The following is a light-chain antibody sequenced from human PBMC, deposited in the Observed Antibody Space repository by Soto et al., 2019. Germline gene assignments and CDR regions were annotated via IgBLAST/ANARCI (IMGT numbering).Light chain of an antibody. CDR1: ESVSSY. CDR2: DAS. CDR3: HQRSNWPFT. J-gene: IGKJ3*01. Sequence: EIVLTQSPATLSLSPGERATLSCRASESVSSYLAWYQQKPGQAPRLLIYDASNRATGIPARFSGSGSGTDFPLTISSLEPEDFAVYYCHQRSNWPFTFGPGTKLDIK. V-gene: IGKV3-11*01.